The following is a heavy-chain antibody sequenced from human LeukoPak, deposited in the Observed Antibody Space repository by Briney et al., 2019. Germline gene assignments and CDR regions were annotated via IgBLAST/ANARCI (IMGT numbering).Heavy chain of an antibody. D-gene: IGHD3-22*01. J-gene: IGHJ4*02. V-gene: IGHV5-51*01. CDR1: GYSFTSYW. CDR3: ARTYDSSGYYFIPPDY. Sequence: GESLKISCKGPGYSFTSYWIGWVRQMPGKGLEWMGIIYPGDSDTRYSPSFQGQVTISADKSISTAYLQWSSLKASDTAMYYCARTYDSSGYYFIPPDYWGQGTLVTVSS. CDR2: IYPGDSDT.